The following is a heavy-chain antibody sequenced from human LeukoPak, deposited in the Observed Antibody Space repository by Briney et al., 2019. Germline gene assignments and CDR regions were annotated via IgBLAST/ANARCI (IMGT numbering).Heavy chain of an antibody. CDR2: FDPEDGET. J-gene: IGHJ4*02. CDR3: ATDRRFGELLKQFDY. D-gene: IGHD3-10*01. V-gene: IGHV1-24*01. CDR1: GYTLTELS. Sequence: GASVKVSCKVSGYTLTELSMHWVRPAPGKGLEWMGGFDPEDGETIYAQKFQGRVTMTEDTSTDTAYMELSSLRSEDTAVYYCATDRRFGELLKQFDYWGQGTLVTVSS.